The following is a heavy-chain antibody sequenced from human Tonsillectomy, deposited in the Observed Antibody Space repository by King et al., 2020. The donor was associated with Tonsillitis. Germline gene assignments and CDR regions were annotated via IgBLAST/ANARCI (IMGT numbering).Heavy chain of an antibody. J-gene: IGHJ4*02. CDR2: IYYSGST. CDR3: ASPRGYSSSSTPFDY. CDR1: GGSISSSSYY. Sequence: LQLQESGPGLVKPSETLSLTCTVSGGSISSSSYYWGWIRQPPGQGLEWIGSIYYSGSTYYNPSLKSRVTISVDTSKNQFSLKLSSVTAADTAVYYCASPRGYSSSSTPFDYWGQGTLVTVSS. D-gene: IGHD6-6*01. V-gene: IGHV4-39*01.